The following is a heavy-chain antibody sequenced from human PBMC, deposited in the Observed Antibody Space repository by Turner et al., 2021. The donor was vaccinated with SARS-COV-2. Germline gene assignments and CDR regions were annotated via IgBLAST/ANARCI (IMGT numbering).Heavy chain of an antibody. CDR1: GFTFTTFG. V-gene: IGHV3-48*01. J-gene: IGHJ4*02. CDR2: ISSRSDVV. CDR3: ARLVSY. Sequence: EVQMVESGGGLVQPGGSLRLSCEASGFTFTTFGMSWVRQVAGMELEWIAYISSRSDVVLYADSVKGRFAISRDNAKSSVYLQMNSLRAEDTAIYYCARLVSYWGQGTPVTVSS.